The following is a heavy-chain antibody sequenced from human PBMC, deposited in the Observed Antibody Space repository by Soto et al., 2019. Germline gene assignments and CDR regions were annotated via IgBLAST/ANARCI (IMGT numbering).Heavy chain of an antibody. J-gene: IGHJ5*02. CDR2: IYTGGST. V-gene: IGHV3-53*01. CDR3: AKYGSGGWCHL. Sequence: EDQLVDSGGGLIQPGGSLRLSCVGSGFSVINSYVSWVRQAPVQGLEWVSIIYTGGSTYYADSVKGRFTMSRDTSKNTVTLQMNSLRAEDTAVYYCAKYGSGGWCHLWGQGTLGTVSS. CDR1: GFSVINSY. D-gene: IGHD1-26*01.